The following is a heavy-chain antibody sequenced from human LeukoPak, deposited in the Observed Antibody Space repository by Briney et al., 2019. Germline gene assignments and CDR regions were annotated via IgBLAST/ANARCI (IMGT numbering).Heavy chain of an antibody. Sequence: ASVKVSCKASGYXFTGYYMHWVRQAPGQGLEWMGWINPNSGGTNYAQKFQGRVTMTRDTSISTAYMELSRLRSDDTAVYYCAREAYSAYAFDIWGQGTMVTVSS. D-gene: IGHD1-26*01. CDR2: INPNSGGT. V-gene: IGHV1-2*02. CDR1: GYXFTGYY. J-gene: IGHJ3*02. CDR3: AREAYSAYAFDI.